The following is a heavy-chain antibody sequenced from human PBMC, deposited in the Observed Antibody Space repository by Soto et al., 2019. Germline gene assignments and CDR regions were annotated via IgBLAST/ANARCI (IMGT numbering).Heavy chain of an antibody. CDR2: IKHRGIT. J-gene: IGHJ4*01. CDR1: GGSFSGYY. D-gene: IGHD6-13*01. V-gene: IGHV4-34*01. CDR3: ARLYGSRGPLDY. Sequence: SETLSLTCAVYGGSFSGYYWSWIRQPPGKGLEWIGEIKHRGITNYNPSLKSRVTISVDTSKNQFSLKLSSVTAADTAVYYCARLYGSRGPLDYWGHGTLVTVS.